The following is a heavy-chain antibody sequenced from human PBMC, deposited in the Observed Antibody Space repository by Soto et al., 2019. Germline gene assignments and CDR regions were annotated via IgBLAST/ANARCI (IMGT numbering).Heavy chain of an antibody. J-gene: IGHJ4*02. V-gene: IGHV4-61*01. CDR3: AREVRPGMATAAFDY. CDR1: GGSVSSVSYY. CDR2: IYYSGST. D-gene: IGHD6-13*01. Sequence: SETLSLTCTVSGGSVSSVSYYWSWIRQPPGKGLEWIGYIYYSGSTNYNPSLKSRVTISVDTSKNQFSLKLSSVTAADTAVYYCAREVRPGMATAAFDYWGQGTLVTVSS.